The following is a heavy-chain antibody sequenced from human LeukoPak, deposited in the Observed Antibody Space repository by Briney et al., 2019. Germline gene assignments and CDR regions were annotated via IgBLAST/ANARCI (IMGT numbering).Heavy chain of an antibody. CDR2: INPYGGST. CDR1: GYTFTSYY. J-gene: IGHJ4*02. D-gene: IGHD4-17*01. V-gene: IGHV1-46*01. Sequence: ASVKVSCKASGYTFTSYYMHWVRQAPGQGLEWMGLINPYGGSTSYAQKFRGRVTMTRDMSTSTVYMDLGSLRSEDTAVYYCARGSFYDYGDFFDYWGQGTLVTVSS. CDR3: ARGSFYDYGDFFDY.